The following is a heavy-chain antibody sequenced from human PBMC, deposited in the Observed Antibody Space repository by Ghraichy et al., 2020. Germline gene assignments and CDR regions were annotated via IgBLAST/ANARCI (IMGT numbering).Heavy chain of an antibody. CDR2: IYTSGST. J-gene: IGHJ5*02. CDR3: ASTNSFGDPPLEIGGWFDP. CDR1: GGSISSYY. Sequence: SETLSLTCTVSGGSISSYYWSWIRQPPGKGLEWIGYIYTSGSTNYNPSLKSRVTISVDTSKNQFSLKLSSVTAADTAVYYCASTNSFGDPPLEIGGWFDPWGQGTLVTVSS. V-gene: IGHV4-4*09. D-gene: IGHD3-10*01.